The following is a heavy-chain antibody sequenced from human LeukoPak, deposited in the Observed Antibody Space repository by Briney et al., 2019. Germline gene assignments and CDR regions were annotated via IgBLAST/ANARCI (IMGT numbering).Heavy chain of an antibody. CDR1: GGSISSYY. J-gene: IGHJ4*02. V-gene: IGHV4-59*01. D-gene: IGHD4-17*01. Sequence: SETLSLTCTVSGGSISSYYWSWIRQPPGKGLEWIGYIYYSGSTNYNPSLKSRVTISVDTSKNQFSLKLSSVTAADTAVYYCARGYGDYVHWGQGTLVTVFS. CDR2: IYYSGST. CDR3: ARGYGDYVH.